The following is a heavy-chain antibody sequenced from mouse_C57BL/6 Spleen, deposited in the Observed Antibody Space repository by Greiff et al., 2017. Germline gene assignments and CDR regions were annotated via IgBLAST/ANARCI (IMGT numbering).Heavy chain of an antibody. Sequence: QVHVKQPGTELVKPGASVKLSCKASGYTFTSYWLHWVKQRPGQGLEWIGNINPSNGGTNYNEKFKSKATLTVDKSASTAYMQLSSLTSEDSAVYYCARDSNYLAWFAYWGQGTLVTVSA. CDR1: GYTFTSYW. V-gene: IGHV1-53*01. CDR3: ARDSNYLAWFAY. D-gene: IGHD2-5*01. CDR2: INPSNGGT. J-gene: IGHJ3*01.